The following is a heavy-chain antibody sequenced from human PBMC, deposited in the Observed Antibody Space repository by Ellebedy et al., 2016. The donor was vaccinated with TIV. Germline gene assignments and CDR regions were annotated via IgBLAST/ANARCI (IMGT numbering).Heavy chain of an antibody. V-gene: IGHV3-7*05. J-gene: IGHJ4*02. D-gene: IGHD6-13*01. Sequence: GGSLRLSXEASGFTISTYWMSWVRQAPGKGPEWVANIGQDGSKFYYANSVKGRFTISRDNAKNSLYLQMNSLRAEDTAVYYCARARLTGIAAAGFFDYWGQGTLVTVSS. CDR3: ARARLTGIAAAGFFDY. CDR1: GFTISTYW. CDR2: IGQDGSKF.